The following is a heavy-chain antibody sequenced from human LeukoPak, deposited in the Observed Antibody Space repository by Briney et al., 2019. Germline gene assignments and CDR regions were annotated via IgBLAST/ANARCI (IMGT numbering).Heavy chain of an antibody. CDR1: GGSISNDY. D-gene: IGHD6-13*01. CDR2: VYYSGST. CDR3: ARRRRLAAVGTDAFDI. Sequence: SETLSLTCTVSGGSISNDYWNWIRQPPGKGLEWIGFVYYSGSTNYNPSLESRVTISVDTSKTQFSLKLRSVTAADTAVYYCARRRRLAAVGTDAFDIWGQGTMVAVSS. J-gene: IGHJ3*02. V-gene: IGHV4-59*08.